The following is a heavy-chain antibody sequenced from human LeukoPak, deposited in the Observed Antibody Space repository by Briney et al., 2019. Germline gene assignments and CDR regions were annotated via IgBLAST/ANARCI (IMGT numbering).Heavy chain of an antibody. J-gene: IGHJ4*02. CDR1: VYTFTGYY. Sequence: ASVKVSFKASVYTFTGYYMHWVRQAPGQGLEWMGWINPNSGGTNYAQKFECGVTMTSDTSISTDYMELRRLRSDDTAVYYCATVGATTTLDYWGQGTLVTVSS. V-gene: IGHV1-2*02. CDR2: INPNSGGT. CDR3: ATVGATTTLDY. D-gene: IGHD1-26*01.